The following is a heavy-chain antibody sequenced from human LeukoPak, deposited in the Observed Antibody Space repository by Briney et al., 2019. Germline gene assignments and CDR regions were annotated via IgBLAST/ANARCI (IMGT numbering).Heavy chain of an antibody. V-gene: IGHV1-69*13. CDR1: GGTFSSYA. CDR2: IIPIFGTA. CDR3: ARVIQDYYYGMDV. J-gene: IGHJ6*02. Sequence: SVKVSCKASGGTFSSYAISWVRQAPGQGLEWMGGIIPIFGTANYAQKFQGRVTITADESTSTAYMELSSLRSEDTAVYYCARVIQDYYYGMDVWGQGTTVTVSS. D-gene: IGHD2-21*01.